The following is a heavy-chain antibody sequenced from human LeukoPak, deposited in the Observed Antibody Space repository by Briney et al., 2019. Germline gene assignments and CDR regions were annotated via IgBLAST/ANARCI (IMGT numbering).Heavy chain of an antibody. CDR2: IYYSGST. D-gene: IGHD1-1*01. CDR3: AVHGVYNWNDYAFDV. Sequence: SETLSLTCTVSGGSISGYFWSWIRQPPGKGLEWIGYIYYSGSTNYNPSLKSRVTISVDTSKNQFSLKLSSVTAADTAVYYCAVHGVYNWNDYAFDVWGQGTMVTVSS. J-gene: IGHJ3*01. V-gene: IGHV4-59*08. CDR1: GGSISGYF.